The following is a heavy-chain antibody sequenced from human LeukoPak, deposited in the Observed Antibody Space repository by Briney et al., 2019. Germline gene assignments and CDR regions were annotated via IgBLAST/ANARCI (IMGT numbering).Heavy chain of an antibody. CDR1: GGSISSYY. CDR3: ARGLASSSSWYNRNYYYYGMDV. V-gene: IGHV4-59*01. CDR2: IYYSGST. Sequence: PSETLSLTCTVSGGSISSYYWSWLRQPPGKGLEWIGYIYYSGSTNYNPSLKSRVTISVDTSKNQFPLRLSSVTAADTAVYYCARGLASSSSWYNRNYYYYGMDVWGQGTTVTVSS. J-gene: IGHJ6*02. D-gene: IGHD6-13*01.